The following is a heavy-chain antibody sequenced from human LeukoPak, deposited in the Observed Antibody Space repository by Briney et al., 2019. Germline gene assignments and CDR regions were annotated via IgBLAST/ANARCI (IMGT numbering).Heavy chain of an antibody. J-gene: IGHJ2*01. CDR3: ARGPTSVEFRNWYFDL. CDR1: GGAISGYY. CDR2: IYYSGST. V-gene: IGHV4-4*07. Sequence: PSETLSLTCSVSGGAISGYYWSWLRRPAGKGLEWIGRIYYSGSTNYNPSLKSRVTMSVDTSKKQFSLTLSSMTAADTAVYYCARGPTSVEFRNWYFDLWGRGTLVTVSS. D-gene: IGHD3-10*01.